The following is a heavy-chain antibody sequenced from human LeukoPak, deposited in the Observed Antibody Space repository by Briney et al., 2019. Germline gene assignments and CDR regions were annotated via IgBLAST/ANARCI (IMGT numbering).Heavy chain of an antibody. V-gene: IGHV4-4*08. CDR3: AREANYYGTGSYFEGTFDY. J-gene: IGHJ4*02. CDR1: GGPNSFFY. D-gene: IGHD3-10*01. Sequence: SETLSLTCSVSGGPNSFFYWLCIPHPPEKALECIVYIHFSETPNHTLPLKSRVTISVDTSLNLFSPIHPSVTCAHTAVFFCAREANYYGTGSYFEGTFDYWGQGSLVTVSS. CDR2: IHFSETP.